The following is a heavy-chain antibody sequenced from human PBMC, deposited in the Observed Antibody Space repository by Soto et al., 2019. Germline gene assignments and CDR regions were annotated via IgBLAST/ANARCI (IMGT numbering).Heavy chain of an antibody. CDR1: GYRFASYW. Sequence: GESLKISCEGSGYRFASYWITWVRQVPGKGLEWMGRIDPLDSQTNYSASFEGHVTFSADKSINTAFLQWSSLRASDTATYFCTRHAVITSEGVIVSHWFDPWGQGTPVTVSS. CDR2: IDPLDSQT. D-gene: IGHD3-16*02. J-gene: IGHJ5*02. CDR3: TRHAVITSEGVIVSHWFDP. V-gene: IGHV5-10-1*01.